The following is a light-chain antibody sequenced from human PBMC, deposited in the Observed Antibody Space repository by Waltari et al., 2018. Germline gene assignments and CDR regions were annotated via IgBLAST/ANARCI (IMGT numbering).Light chain of an antibody. J-gene: IGKJ4*01. CDR3: QQYDGSVVT. CDR1: QYITGSW. Sequence: IVLTQSPGTLSLSPGERVTLSCRASQYITGSWITWYPQKPCQAPRLLTYGASSRAPGIPDRFSGSGSGTDFTLTISRLEPEDSAVYYCQQYDGSVVTFGGGTKVEIK. V-gene: IGKV3-20*01. CDR2: GAS.